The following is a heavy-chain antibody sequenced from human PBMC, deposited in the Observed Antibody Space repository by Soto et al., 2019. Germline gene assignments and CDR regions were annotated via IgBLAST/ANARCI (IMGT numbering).Heavy chain of an antibody. Sequence: SVKVSCKASRGTFSSYAVSWVRQAPGQGLEWMGGIIPIFGTPNYAQKFQGRVTITADESTSTAYMELSSLRSEDTAVYFCAREYNWNDVRYGMDVWGQGTTVTVSS. D-gene: IGHD1-20*01. CDR2: IIPIFGTP. V-gene: IGHV1-69*13. CDR3: AREYNWNDVRYGMDV. CDR1: RGTFSSYA. J-gene: IGHJ6*02.